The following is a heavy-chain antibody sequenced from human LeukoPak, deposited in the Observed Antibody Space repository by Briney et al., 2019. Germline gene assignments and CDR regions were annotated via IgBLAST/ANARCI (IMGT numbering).Heavy chain of an antibody. CDR1: GGTFSSYA. V-gene: IGHV1-69*13. D-gene: IGHD4-23*01. Sequence: SVKVSCKASGGTFSSYAISWVRQAPGQGLEWMGGIIPIFGTANYAQKFQGRVTITADESTSTAYMELSSLRSEDTAVYYCARDGGGNSGFSNYWGQGTLVTVSS. CDR3: ARDGGGNSGFSNY. J-gene: IGHJ4*02. CDR2: IIPIFGTA.